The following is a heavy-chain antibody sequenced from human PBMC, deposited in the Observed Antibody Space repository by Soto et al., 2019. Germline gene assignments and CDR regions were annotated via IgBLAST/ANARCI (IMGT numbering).Heavy chain of an antibody. V-gene: IGHV1-69*01. J-gene: IGHJ4*02. Sequence: QVQLVQSGAEVRKPGSSVKVSCKASGGTFSSYAVSWVRQAPRQGLEWMGGINPIFGTADYAQKFQGRVTVTADESTTTAYMELSSLTSEDTAMYYCARALVSRGFAFDYWGQGTLVTVSS. CDR3: ARALVSRGFAFDY. CDR2: INPIFGTA. CDR1: GGTFSSYA. D-gene: IGHD3-10*01.